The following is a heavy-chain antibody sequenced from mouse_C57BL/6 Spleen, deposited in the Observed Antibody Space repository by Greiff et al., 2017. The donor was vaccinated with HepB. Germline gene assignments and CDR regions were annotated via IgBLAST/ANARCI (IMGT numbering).Heavy chain of an antibody. CDR3: ARRSSGYVGYAMDY. D-gene: IGHD3-2*02. J-gene: IGHJ4*01. CDR2: IYPGDGDT. Sequence: VQLQQSGPELVKPGASVKISCKASGYAFSSSWMNWVKQRPGKGLEWIGRIYPGDGDTNYNGKFKGKATLTADKSSSTAYLQLSSLTSEDAAVDFCARRSSGYVGYAMDYWGQGTSVTVSS. V-gene: IGHV1-82*01. CDR1: GYAFSSSW.